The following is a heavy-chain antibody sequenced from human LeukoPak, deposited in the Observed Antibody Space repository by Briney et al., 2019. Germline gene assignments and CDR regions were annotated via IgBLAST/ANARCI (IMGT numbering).Heavy chain of an antibody. J-gene: IGHJ6*02. CDR3: ANQRGHGNYNYYYGMDV. CDR1: GFTFSSYG. V-gene: IGHV3-30*18. D-gene: IGHD6-25*01. CDR2: ISYDGSNK. Sequence: PGRSLRLSCAASGFTFSSYGMHWVRQAPGKGLEWVAVISYDGSNKYYADSVKGRFTISRDNSKTTLYLHMNSLRAEDTAVYYCANQRGHGNYNYYYGMDVWGQGTTVTVSS.